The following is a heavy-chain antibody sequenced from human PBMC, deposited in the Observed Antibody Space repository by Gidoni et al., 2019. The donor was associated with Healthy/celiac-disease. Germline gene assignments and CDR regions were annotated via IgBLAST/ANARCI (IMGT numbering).Heavy chain of an antibody. Sequence: EVQLVESGGGLVKPGGSLRLSCAASGFTFSSYSMNWVRQAPGKGLEWVSSISSSSSYIYYADSVKGRFTISRDNAKNSLYLQMNSLRAEDTAVYYCARDLLAAAHWFDPWGQGTLVTVSS. CDR2: ISSSSSYI. J-gene: IGHJ5*02. D-gene: IGHD6-13*01. V-gene: IGHV3-21*01. CDR1: GFTFSSYS. CDR3: ARDLLAAAHWFDP.